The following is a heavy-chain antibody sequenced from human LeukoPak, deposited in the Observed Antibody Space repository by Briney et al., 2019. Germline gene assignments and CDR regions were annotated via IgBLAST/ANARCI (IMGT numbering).Heavy chain of an antibody. CDR3: VRGSGWFFGL. CDR1: QFSISYDW. CDR2: IKEDGRDI. V-gene: IGHV3-7*01. D-gene: IGHD6-19*01. J-gene: IGHJ4*02. Sequence: GGSLRLSCTASQFSISYDWMHWVRQAPGKGLEWVASIKEDGRDIHYLDSVKGRFSISRDNAKNSLYLEMNTLRAEDTAVYYCVRGSGWFFGLWGQGSLVTVSS.